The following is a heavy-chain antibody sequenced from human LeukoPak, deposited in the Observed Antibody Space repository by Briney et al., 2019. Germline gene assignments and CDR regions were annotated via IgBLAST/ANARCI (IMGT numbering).Heavy chain of an antibody. CDR1: GFTFSSYG. Sequence: GGSLRLSCAASGFTFSSYGMHWVRQAPGKGLEWVAVTSYDGSNKYYADSVKGRFTISRDNSKNTLYLQMNSLRAEDTAVYYCAKDAVRYCSGGSCYFDYWGQGTLVTVSS. J-gene: IGHJ4*02. D-gene: IGHD2-15*01. V-gene: IGHV3-30*18. CDR3: AKDAVRYCSGGSCYFDY. CDR2: TSYDGSNK.